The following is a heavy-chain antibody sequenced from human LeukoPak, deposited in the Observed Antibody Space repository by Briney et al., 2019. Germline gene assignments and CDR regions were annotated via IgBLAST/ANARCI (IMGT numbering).Heavy chain of an antibody. D-gene: IGHD3-9*01. Sequence: SETLSLTCTVSGGSISSSSYYWGWIRQPPGKGLEWIGTINYSGSSYYNPSLKSRVTISVDTSKNQFSLKLSSVTAADTAVYYCARVSDWYVGGPTGREYYFDFWGQGTLVTVSS. V-gene: IGHV4-39*01. CDR1: GGSISSSSYY. J-gene: IGHJ4*02. CDR2: INYSGSS. CDR3: ARVSDWYVGGPTGREYYFDF.